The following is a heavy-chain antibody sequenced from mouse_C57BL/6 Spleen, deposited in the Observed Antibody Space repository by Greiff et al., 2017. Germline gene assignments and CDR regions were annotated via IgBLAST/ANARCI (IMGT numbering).Heavy chain of an antibody. D-gene: IGHD1-1*01. CDR1: GYSITSGYY. J-gene: IGHJ2*01. Sequence: EVKLMESGPGLVKPSQSLSLTCSVTGYSITSGYYWNWIRQFPGNKLEWMGYISYDGSNNYNPSLKNRISITRDTSKNQFFLKLNSVTTEDTATYYCARDNYGRAFDYWGQGTTLTVSS. V-gene: IGHV3-6*01. CDR2: ISYDGSN. CDR3: ARDNYGRAFDY.